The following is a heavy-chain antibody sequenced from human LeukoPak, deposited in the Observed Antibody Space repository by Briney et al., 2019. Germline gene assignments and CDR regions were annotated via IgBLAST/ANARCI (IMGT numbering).Heavy chain of an antibody. J-gene: IGHJ6*03. D-gene: IGHD3-10*01. CDR1: GYSISSGYY. CDR3: ARQHGSYHYYYVDV. Sequence: PSETLSLTCAVSGYSISSGYYWIWIRQPPGKGLEWIGSLYHSDSIYYNPSLESRVTMSVDTSKNQFSLKLSFVTAADTAVYYCARQHGSYHYYYVDVWGTGTTVTVSS. CDR2: LYHSDSI. V-gene: IGHV4-38-2*01.